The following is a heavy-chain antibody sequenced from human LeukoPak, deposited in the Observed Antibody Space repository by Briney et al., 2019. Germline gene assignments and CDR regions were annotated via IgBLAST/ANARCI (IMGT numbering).Heavy chain of an antibody. Sequence: GGSLRLSCAASGFTFSSYMMSWVRQAPGKGLEWVANIKQDGSEKYYVDSVKGRFTISRDNAKNSLYLQMNSLRAEDTAVYYCGRKPVGFGFLGQGILGTGFS. CDR2: IKQDGSEK. CDR3: GRKPVGFGF. D-gene: IGHD1-14*01. J-gene: IGHJ4*01. V-gene: IGHV3-7*01. CDR1: GFTFSSYM.